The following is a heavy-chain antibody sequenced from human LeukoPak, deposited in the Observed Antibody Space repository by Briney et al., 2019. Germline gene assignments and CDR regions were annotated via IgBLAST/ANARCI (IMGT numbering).Heavy chain of an antibody. CDR2: ISSSSSYI. V-gene: IGHV3-21*01. CDR3: AKVSHIWFGELLGLGSQIDY. D-gene: IGHD3-10*01. J-gene: IGHJ4*02. Sequence: GGSLRLSCAASGFTFSSYEMNWVRQAPGKGLEWVSSISSSSSYIYYADSVKGRFTISRDNAKNSLYLQMNSLRAEDTAVYYCAKVSHIWFGELLGLGSQIDYWGQGTLVTVSS. CDR1: GFTFSSYE.